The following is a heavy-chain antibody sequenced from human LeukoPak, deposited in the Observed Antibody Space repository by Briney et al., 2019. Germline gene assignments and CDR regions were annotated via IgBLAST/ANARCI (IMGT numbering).Heavy chain of an antibody. D-gene: IGHD6-19*01. CDR2: IGQDGSRW. CDR1: GFTFTRYW. J-gene: IGHJ6*02. Sequence: GGSLRLSCAASGFTFTRYWMTWVRQAPGKGLEGVANIGQDGSRWKYVESVRGRFPISRDNAKSSLYLQMISLRAEDTAVYYCARDAGWHNGLDVWGQGTTVTVSS. CDR3: ARDAGWHNGLDV. V-gene: IGHV3-7*01.